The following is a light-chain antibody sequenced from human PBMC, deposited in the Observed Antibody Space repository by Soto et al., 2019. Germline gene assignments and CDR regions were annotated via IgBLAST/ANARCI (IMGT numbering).Light chain of an antibody. J-gene: IGKJ4*01. CDR2: DAS. V-gene: IGKV1-33*01. CDR1: QGIRND. Sequence: DIQMTQSPSSLSASVGDRVTITCRASQGIRNDLAWFQQKPGKAPKRLIYDASNLERGVPSRLSGSGSGTDFTFTISSLQAEDTATYYCQQYDDIPPMTFGGGTKVDIK. CDR3: QQYDDIPPMT.